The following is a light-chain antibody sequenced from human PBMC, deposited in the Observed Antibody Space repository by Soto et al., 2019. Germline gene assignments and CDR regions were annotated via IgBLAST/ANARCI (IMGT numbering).Light chain of an antibody. V-gene: IGKV3-15*01. CDR1: QSVSSN. Sequence: EIVMTQSPATLSVSPGERATLSCRASQSVSSNLAWYQQKPGQAPRLLIYGASTRATGIPARFSGSRSGTEFTLTISSLLSEDFAVYYCQQYNNWPRTFGQGTKVEIK. CDR2: GAS. J-gene: IGKJ1*01. CDR3: QQYNNWPRT.